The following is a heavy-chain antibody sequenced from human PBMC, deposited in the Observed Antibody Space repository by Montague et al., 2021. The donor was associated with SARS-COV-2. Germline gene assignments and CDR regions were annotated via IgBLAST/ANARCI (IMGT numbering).Heavy chain of an antibody. Sequence: SLRLSCAASGFTFSSYWMSWVRQAPGKGLEWVAVIWYDGSNQYYGDSVKGRFTISRDNSKNTLYLQMNSLRAEDTAVYYCAREYSAPRWFGEYNRSGMDVWGQGTTVTVSS. V-gene: IGHV3-33*08. CDR2: IWYDGSNQ. D-gene: IGHD3-10*01. CDR3: AREYSAPRWFGEYNRSGMDV. J-gene: IGHJ6*02. CDR1: GFTFSSYW.